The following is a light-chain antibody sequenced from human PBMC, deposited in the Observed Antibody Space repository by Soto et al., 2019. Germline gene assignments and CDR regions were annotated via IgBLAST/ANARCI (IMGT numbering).Light chain of an antibody. J-gene: IGLJ1*01. Sequence: QSVLTQPPSVSGAPGQRVTISCTGSSSNIGAGYDVHWYQHHPGKAPRLIIYEVVQRPSGVPDRFSGSKSGNTASLTVSGLQAADEADYFCKSYDGSNTYVFGSGTKVTVL. V-gene: IGLV1-40*01. CDR1: SSNIGAGYD. CDR3: KSYDGSNTYV. CDR2: EVV.